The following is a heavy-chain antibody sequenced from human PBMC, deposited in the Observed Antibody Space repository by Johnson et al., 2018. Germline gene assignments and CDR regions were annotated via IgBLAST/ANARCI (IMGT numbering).Heavy chain of an antibody. D-gene: IGHD6-6*01. CDR3: ARGYSSSSQVAFDI. J-gene: IGHJ3*02. CDR1: GFTFSRYW. V-gene: IGHV3-74*01. Sequence: VQLQESGGGLVQPGGSLRLSCAASGFTFSRYWIHWVRQAPGKGLVWVSRIDSHGSSTTYADSVKGRFNIARDNAKNTLYLQMNSPRAEDTAVYYCARGYSSSSQVAFDIWGQGTMVTVSS. CDR2: IDSHGSST.